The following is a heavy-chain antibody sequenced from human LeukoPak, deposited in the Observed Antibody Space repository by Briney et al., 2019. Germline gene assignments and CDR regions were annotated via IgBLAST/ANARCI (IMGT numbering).Heavy chain of an antibody. CDR3: AKGDSSGYYYVGTFDY. Sequence: GGSLRLSCAASGFTFDEYAMHWVRHAPGKGLEWVSGISWNSGTIDYADSVKGRFTISRDNAKNSLYLQMNSLRAEDTALYYCAKGDSSGYYYVGTFDYWGQGTLVTVSS. CDR1: GFTFDEYA. J-gene: IGHJ4*02. CDR2: ISWNSGTI. V-gene: IGHV3-9*01. D-gene: IGHD3-22*01.